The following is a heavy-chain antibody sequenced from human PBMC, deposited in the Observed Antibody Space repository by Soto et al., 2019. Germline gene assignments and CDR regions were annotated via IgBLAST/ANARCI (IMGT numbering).Heavy chain of an antibody. D-gene: IGHD6-19*01. Sequence: ASVKVSCKASGYSFNSYEISWVRQATGQGLEWMAWISPNRGTTGYAQRFQGSLSVTFNTSLTTVYMELGGMRSDHTAVYYCTRDSGWRANKFDXWGQGSLVTVSX. J-gene: IGHJ4*02. V-gene: IGHV1-8*01. CDR2: ISPNRGTT. CDR1: GYSFNSYE. CDR3: TRDSGWRANKFDX.